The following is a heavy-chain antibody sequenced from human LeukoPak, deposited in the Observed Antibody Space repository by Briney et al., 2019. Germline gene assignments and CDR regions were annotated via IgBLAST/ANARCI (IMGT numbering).Heavy chain of an antibody. CDR1: GGSISNTNW. V-gene: IGHV4-4*02. Sequence: PSGTLSLTCGVSGGSISNTNWWTWVRQPPGKGLEWIGEVNLQGSTNYNPSLKSRVAISVDKSENHISPKLTPVTAADTAMFYCAREGGPYRPLDYAGQGTLVTVAS. CDR3: AREGGPYRPLDY. J-gene: IGHJ4*02. CDR2: VNLQGST.